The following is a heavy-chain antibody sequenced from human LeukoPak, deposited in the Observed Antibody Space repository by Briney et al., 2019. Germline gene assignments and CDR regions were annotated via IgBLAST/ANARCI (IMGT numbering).Heavy chain of an antibody. Sequence: SETLSLTCAVSGYSISSGYYWGWIRQPPGKGLEWIGSIYHSGSTYYNPSLKSRVTISVDTSKNQFSLKLGSVTAADTAVYYCARVFSGSGWYGGPFEYWGQGTLVTVSS. J-gene: IGHJ4*02. CDR3: ARVFSGSGWYGGPFEY. CDR2: IYHSGST. V-gene: IGHV4-38-2*01. CDR1: GYSISSGYY. D-gene: IGHD6-19*01.